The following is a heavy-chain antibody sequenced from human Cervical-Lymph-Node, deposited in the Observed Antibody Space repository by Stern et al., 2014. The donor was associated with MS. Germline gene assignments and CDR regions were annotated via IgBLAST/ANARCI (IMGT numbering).Heavy chain of an antibody. Sequence: VQLVESGGGLVQPGGSLRLSCAASGFTFTNYWMSWVRQAPGKGLEWVANINQDGTEKYYVDSVKGRFTISRDNAKNSLFLQMNSLRGEDTALYYCARVAGISRLGYWGQGTLVTVSS. CDR1: GFTFTNYW. CDR2: INQDGTEK. D-gene: IGHD3-10*01. J-gene: IGHJ4*02. CDR3: ARVAGISRLGY. V-gene: IGHV3-7*01.